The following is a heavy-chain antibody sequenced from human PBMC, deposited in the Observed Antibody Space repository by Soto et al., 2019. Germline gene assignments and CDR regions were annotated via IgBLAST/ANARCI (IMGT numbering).Heavy chain of an antibody. Sequence: TLSCAASGFTFSSYGMHWVRQAPGQLLEWVAVIWYDGSNKYYADSVKGRFTISRDNSKNTLYLQMNSLRAEDTAVYYCARYCTNGVCYTDYYHYYGMDVWGQGTTVTVSS. CDR1: GFTFSSYG. D-gene: IGHD2-8*01. CDR2: IWYDGSNK. V-gene: IGHV3-33*01. J-gene: IGHJ6*02. CDR3: ARYCTNGVCYTDYYHYYGMDV.